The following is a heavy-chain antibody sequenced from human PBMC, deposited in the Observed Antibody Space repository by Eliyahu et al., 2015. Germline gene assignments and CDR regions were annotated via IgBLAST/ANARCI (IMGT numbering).Heavy chain of an antibody. CDR2: ARNKAKSYST. CDR1: GFXFSXHX. CDR3: ARGPRDEVSMAPYNYYFPMDV. J-gene: IGHJ6*02. D-gene: IGHD5-24*01. V-gene: IGHV3-72*01. Sequence: EVQLVESGGGLVPPGGSLILSCAASGFXFSXHXXXWVRLAPGKGLEGVGRARNKAKSYSTEYAASAKGRFTISRDDSKNSLYLQMNSLRTEDTAVYYCARGPRDEVSMAPYNYYFPMDVWGQGTTVTVSS.